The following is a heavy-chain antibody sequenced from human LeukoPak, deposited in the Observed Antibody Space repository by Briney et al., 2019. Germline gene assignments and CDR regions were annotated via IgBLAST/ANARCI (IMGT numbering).Heavy chain of an antibody. CDR3: TKDRDVLRFLEWLLYGPIDY. D-gene: IGHD3-3*01. CDR2: ISSNGGST. Sequence: GGSLRLSCAASGFIFNSYAMHWVRQAPGRGLEYVSAISSNGGSTYYANSVKGRFTISRDNSKNTLYLQMGSLRAEDMAVYYCTKDRDVLRFLEWLLYGPIDYWGQGTLVTVSS. CDR1: GFIFNSYA. J-gene: IGHJ4*02. V-gene: IGHV3-64*01.